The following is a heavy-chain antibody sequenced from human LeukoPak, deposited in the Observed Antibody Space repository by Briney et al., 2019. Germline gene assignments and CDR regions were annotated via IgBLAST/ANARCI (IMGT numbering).Heavy chain of an antibody. CDR2: INHSGST. CDR1: GGSFSGYY. CDR3: ARVGRGYDILTGYYLYYFDY. Sequence: SETPSLTCAVYGGSFSGYYWSWIRQPPGKGLEWIGEINHSGSTNYNPSLKSRVTISADTSKNQFSLKLSSVTAADTAVYYCARVGRGYDILTGYYLYYFDYWGQGTLVTVSS. J-gene: IGHJ4*02. V-gene: IGHV4-34*01. D-gene: IGHD3-9*01.